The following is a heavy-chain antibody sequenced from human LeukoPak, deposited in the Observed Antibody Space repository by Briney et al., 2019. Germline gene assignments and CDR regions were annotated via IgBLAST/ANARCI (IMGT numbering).Heavy chain of an antibody. Sequence: GGSLRVSCAASGFTFSSYALSWVRQTPGSGLEWVSAIGPGGDSTFYADSVKGRFTISRDNSKNTLFLQMSSLRVEDTAVYYCAKDQGSSGCSVLDYWGQGTLVTVSS. CDR1: GFTFSSYA. CDR2: IGPGGDST. J-gene: IGHJ4*02. CDR3: AKDQGSSGCSVLDY. D-gene: IGHD3-22*01. V-gene: IGHV3-23*01.